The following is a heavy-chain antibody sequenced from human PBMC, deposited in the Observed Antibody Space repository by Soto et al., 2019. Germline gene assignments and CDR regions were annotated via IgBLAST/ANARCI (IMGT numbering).Heavy chain of an antibody. Sequence: SETLSLTCTVSGGSISSGDYYWSWIRQHPGKGLEWIGYIYYSGNTYYNPSLKSRVIISVDTSKNQFSLKLSSVTAADTAVYYCARMGATMLGYYYGMDVWGQGTTVTVS. CDR1: GGSISSGDYY. D-gene: IGHD5-12*01. CDR3: ARMGATMLGYYYGMDV. CDR2: IYYSGNT. V-gene: IGHV4-31*03. J-gene: IGHJ6*02.